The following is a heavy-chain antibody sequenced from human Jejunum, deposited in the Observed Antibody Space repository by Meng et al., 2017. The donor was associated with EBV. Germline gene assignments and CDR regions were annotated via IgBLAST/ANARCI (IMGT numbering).Heavy chain of an antibody. CDR3: AMGPDYAKSGY. CDR1: GGSISSSIYC. V-gene: IGHV4-39*01. D-gene: IGHD4-17*01. Sequence: LQPQERGPGLVKPPEPLSLTCSVPGGSISSSIYCWGWIRQPPGKGLEWIGSICFSDYTYHNPSLKSRVTISADTSKNQFSLSLTSVTAADTAVYYCAMGPDYAKSGYWGQGTLVTVSS. J-gene: IGHJ4*02. CDR2: ICFSDYT.